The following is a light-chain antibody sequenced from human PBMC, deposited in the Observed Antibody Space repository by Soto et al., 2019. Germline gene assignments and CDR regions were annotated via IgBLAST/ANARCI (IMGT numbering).Light chain of an antibody. CDR3: CSYAGSSTDVV. CDR1: SSDVGSYNL. J-gene: IGLJ2*01. CDR2: EGS. V-gene: IGLV2-23*01. Sequence: QSALNQPASVSGSPGQSITISCTGTSSDVGSYNLVSWYQQHPGKAPKLMIYEGSKRPSGVSNRFSGSKSGNTASLTISGLQAEDEADYYCCSYAGSSTDVVFGGGTKVTVL.